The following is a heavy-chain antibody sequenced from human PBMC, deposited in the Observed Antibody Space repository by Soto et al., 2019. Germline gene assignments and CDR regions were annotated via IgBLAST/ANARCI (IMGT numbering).Heavy chain of an antibody. CDR3: AXPGELARDYFYRYGLDV. CDR2: IYNSGYSSGST. V-gene: IGHV4-61*01. Sequence: SETLSLTCSVSGGSVSSSTHYWSWIRQPPGKGLEWIGYIYNSGYSSGSTNYNPSLKSRVTISIDTSKNQYSLKLSGLTSEDTAVYYCAXPGELARDYFYRYGLDVWGQGTTVTVSS. J-gene: IGHJ6*02. CDR1: GGSVSSSTHY. D-gene: IGHD1-1*01.